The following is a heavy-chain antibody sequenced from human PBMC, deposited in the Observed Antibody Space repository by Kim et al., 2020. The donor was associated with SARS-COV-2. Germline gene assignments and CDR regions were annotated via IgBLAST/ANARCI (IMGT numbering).Heavy chain of an antibody. CDR3: ANTGYGDYYFDY. D-gene: IGHD4-17*01. V-gene: IGHV4-39*01. J-gene: IGHJ4*02. Sequence: YYNPSLKSRVTISVDTSKNQFSLKLSSVTAAHTAVYYCANTGYGDYYFDYWGQGTLVTVSS.